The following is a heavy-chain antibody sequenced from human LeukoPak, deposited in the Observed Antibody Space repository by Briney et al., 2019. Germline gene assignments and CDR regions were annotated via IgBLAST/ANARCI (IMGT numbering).Heavy chain of an antibody. CDR3: ARQNLNSSLYSFDY. CDR1: GGSFSGYC. D-gene: IGHD3-16*02. J-gene: IGHJ4*02. CDR2: INHGGST. Sequence: PSETLSLTCAVYGGSFSGYCWTWIRQPPGRGLEWIGEINHGGSTNYNPSLKSRVAISVDTSKNQFSLKLTSVTAADTAVYYCARQNLNSSLYSFDYWGQGTLVTVPS. V-gene: IGHV4-34*01.